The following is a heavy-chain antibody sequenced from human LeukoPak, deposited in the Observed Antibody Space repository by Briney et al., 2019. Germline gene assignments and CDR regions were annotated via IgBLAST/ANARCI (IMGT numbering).Heavy chain of an antibody. D-gene: IGHD5-12*01. CDR2: IIPILGIA. CDR1: GGTFISYA. V-gene: IGHV1-69*04. CDR3: ARVHGYTDY. Sequence: ASVKVSCKASGGTFISYAISWVRQAPGQGLEWMGRIIPILGIANYAQKFQGRVTITADKSTSTAYMELSSLRSEDTAVYYCARVHGYTDYWGQGTLVTVSS. J-gene: IGHJ4*02.